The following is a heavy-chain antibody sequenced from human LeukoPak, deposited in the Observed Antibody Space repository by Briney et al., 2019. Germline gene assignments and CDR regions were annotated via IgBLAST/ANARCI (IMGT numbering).Heavy chain of an antibody. J-gene: IGHJ4*02. Sequence: GGSLRLSCAASGFTFSTYTMTWVRQSPGKGLEWVSSISSSSSSTFYADSVRGRFTISRDNAKNSLYLQMNSLRAEDTAVYYCAREATGDPAFDYWGQGTQVTVSS. D-gene: IGHD7-27*01. V-gene: IGHV3-21*01. CDR3: AREATGDPAFDY. CDR2: ISSSSSST. CDR1: GFTFSTYT.